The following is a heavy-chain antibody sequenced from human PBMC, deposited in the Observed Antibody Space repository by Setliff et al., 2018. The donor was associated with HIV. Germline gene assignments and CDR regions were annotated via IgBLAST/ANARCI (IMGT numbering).Heavy chain of an antibody. V-gene: IGHV4-4*07. CDR2: IYYSGST. Sequence: SETLSLTCTVSDGSISSYYWSWIRQPAGKGLEWIGHIYYSGSTSYCPSLKSRVTMSVDTSKNQFSLNLSSVTAADTAVYYCARDRMPMASWVPDKWGQGTLVTVS. D-gene: IGHD2-2*01. J-gene: IGHJ4*02. CDR3: ARDRMPMASWVPDK. CDR1: DGSISSYY.